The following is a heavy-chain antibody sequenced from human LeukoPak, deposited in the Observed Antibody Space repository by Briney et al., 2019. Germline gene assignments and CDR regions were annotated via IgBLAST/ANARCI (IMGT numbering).Heavy chain of an antibody. CDR2: IKQDGTEK. V-gene: IGHV3-7*01. CDR1: GFTFTTYW. Sequence: PGGSLRLSCAASGFTFTTYWLGWVRQPPGKGLEWVANIKQDGTEKYYVDSVKGRFTISRDNAKNSLYLQMNSLRAEDTAVYYCARDRPPDVWGKGTTVTVSS. J-gene: IGHJ6*04. CDR3: ARDRPPDV.